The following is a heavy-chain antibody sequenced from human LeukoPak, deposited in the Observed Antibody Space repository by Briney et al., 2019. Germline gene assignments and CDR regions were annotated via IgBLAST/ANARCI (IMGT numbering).Heavy chain of an antibody. CDR3: ARVSPDYYYYMDV. CDR2: INPNSGGT. J-gene: IGHJ6*03. CDR1: GYTFTGYY. Sequence: VASVKVSCKASGYTFTGYYMHWVRQAPGQGLEWMGWINPNSGGTNYAQKFQGRVTMTRDTSISTAYMELSRLRSDDTAVYYCARVSPDYYYYMDVWGKGTTVTVSS. V-gene: IGHV1-2*02.